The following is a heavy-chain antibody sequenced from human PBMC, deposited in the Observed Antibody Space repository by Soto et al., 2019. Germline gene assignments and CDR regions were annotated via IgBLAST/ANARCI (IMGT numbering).Heavy chain of an antibody. J-gene: IGHJ4*02. D-gene: IGHD6-19*01. CDR1: GGTFSSYA. CDR2: IIPIFGTA. Sequence: QVQLVQSGAEVKKPGSSVKVSCKASGGTFSSYAISWVRQAPGQGLEWMGGIIPIFGTANYAQKFQGRVTITADESTSTAYMELSSLRSEDTAVYYWAREPRVIGSSGWYYIDYWGQGTLVTVSS. V-gene: IGHV1-69*01. CDR3: AREPRVIGSSGWYYIDY.